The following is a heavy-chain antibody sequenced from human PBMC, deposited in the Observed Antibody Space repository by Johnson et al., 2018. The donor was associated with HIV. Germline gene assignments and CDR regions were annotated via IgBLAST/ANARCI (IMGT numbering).Heavy chain of an antibody. CDR2: ISSSGSTI. Sequence: QVQLVESGGGLVKPGGSLRLSCAASGFIFSDYYMSWIRQAPGKGLEWVSYISSSGSTIYYADSVVKGRFTISRDNAKNSVFLQMNSLRVEDTAIYYCARQPDNFWSSDAFDIWGQGTMVTVSS. J-gene: IGHJ3*02. V-gene: IGHV3-11*04. CDR3: ARQPDNFWSSDAFDI. D-gene: IGHD3-3*01. CDR1: GFIFSDYY.